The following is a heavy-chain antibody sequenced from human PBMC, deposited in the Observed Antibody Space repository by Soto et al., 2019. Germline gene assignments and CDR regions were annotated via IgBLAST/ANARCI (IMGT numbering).Heavy chain of an antibody. CDR2: ISGSGGST. CDR3: AKDTYGDYDAFDI. CDR1: GFTFSNYV. Sequence: GGSLRLSCAASGFTFSNYVMHWVRQAPGKGLEWVSAISGSGGSTYYADSVKGRFTISRDNSKNTLYLQMNSLRAEDTAVYYCAKDTYGDYDAFDIWGQGTMVTVSS. V-gene: IGHV3-23*01. D-gene: IGHD4-17*01. J-gene: IGHJ3*02.